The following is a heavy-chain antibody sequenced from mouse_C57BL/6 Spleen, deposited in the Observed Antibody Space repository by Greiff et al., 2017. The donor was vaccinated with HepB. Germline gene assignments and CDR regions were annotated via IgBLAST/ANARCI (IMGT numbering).Heavy chain of an antibody. CDR1: GYTFTSYW. D-gene: IGHD2-3*01. Sequence: QVKLQQPGAELVRPGSSVKLSCKASGYTFTSYWMHWVKQRPIQGLEWIGNIDPSDSETHYNQKFKDKATLTVDKSSSTAYMQLSSLTSEDSAVYYCARGGYDGYPYYFDYWGQGTTLTVSS. CDR3: ARGGYDGYPYYFDY. J-gene: IGHJ2*01. V-gene: IGHV1-52*01. CDR2: IDPSDSET.